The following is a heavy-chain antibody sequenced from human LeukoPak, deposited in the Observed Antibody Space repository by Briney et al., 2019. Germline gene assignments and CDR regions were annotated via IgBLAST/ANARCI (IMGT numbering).Heavy chain of an antibody. D-gene: IGHD3-3*01. J-gene: IGHJ4*02. CDR3: ASSTDGDYDFWSGYFV. CDR2: ISAYNGNT. Sequence: ASVKVSCKASGYTFISYGISWVRQAPGQGLEWMGWISAYNGNTNYAQKLQGRVTMTTDTSTSTAYMELRSLRSDDTAVYYCASSTDGDYDFWSGYFVWGQGTLVTVSS. V-gene: IGHV1-18*01. CDR1: GYTFISYG.